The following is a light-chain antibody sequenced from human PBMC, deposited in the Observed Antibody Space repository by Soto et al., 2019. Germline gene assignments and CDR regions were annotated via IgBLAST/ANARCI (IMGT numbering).Light chain of an antibody. Sequence: DIQMTPSPSTLSASVGDRVTITCRASQSISSWLAWYQQKPGKAPNLLIYTESSLESGVPSRFSGSGSGTEFTLTISSLQPDDFATYYCKQYNSYGTFGQGNKG. CDR3: KQYNSYGT. V-gene: IGKV1-5*03. CDR1: QSISSW. J-gene: IGKJ1*01. CDR2: TES.